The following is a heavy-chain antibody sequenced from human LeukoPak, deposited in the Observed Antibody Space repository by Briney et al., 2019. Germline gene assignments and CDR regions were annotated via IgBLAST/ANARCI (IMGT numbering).Heavy chain of an antibody. CDR3: ARTSYDYIDRVDY. CDR1: GRSISTADYY. CDR2: IYYSGST. V-gene: IGHV4-30-4*01. D-gene: IGHD5-18*01. J-gene: IGHJ4*02. Sequence: NPSQTLSLTCSVSGRSISTADYYWAWLRQTPGKGLEWIGYIYYSGSTYYNPSLKSRLTISVDTPKNQFSLKLNSVTVADTAVYYCARTSYDYIDRVDYWGRGTLVTVSS.